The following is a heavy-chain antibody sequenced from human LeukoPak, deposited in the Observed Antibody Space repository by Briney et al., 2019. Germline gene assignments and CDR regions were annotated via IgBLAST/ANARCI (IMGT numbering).Heavy chain of an antibody. Sequence: SETLSLTCTVSGGSISSGDYYWSWIRQPPGKGLEWIGYIYYSGSTYYNPSLKSRVTISVDTSKNQFSLKLSSVTAADTAVYYCGSTTIFGVVTDDNWFDPWGQGTLVTVSS. J-gene: IGHJ5*02. CDR3: GSTTIFGVVTDDNWFDP. CDR1: GGSISSGDYY. V-gene: IGHV4-30-4*08. CDR2: IYYSGST. D-gene: IGHD3-3*01.